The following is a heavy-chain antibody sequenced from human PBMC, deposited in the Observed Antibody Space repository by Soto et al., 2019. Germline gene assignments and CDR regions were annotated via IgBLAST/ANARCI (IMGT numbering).Heavy chain of an antibody. CDR3: ARAGGPVDYSDYVGTHYFDC. Sequence: GASVKVSCKASGYTFTGYYMHWMRQAPGQGLEWMGWINPDSGDTKHAQKFQGRVTMTRDTSISTAYMELSSLRSDDTAVYYCARAGGPVDYSDYVGTHYFDCWGQGALVTVSS. D-gene: IGHD4-17*01. J-gene: IGHJ4*02. CDR1: GYTFTGYY. CDR2: INPDSGDT. V-gene: IGHV1-2*02.